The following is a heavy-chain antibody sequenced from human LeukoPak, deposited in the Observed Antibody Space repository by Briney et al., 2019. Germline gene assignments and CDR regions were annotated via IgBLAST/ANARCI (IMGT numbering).Heavy chain of an antibody. Sequence: GSLRLSCAASGFTFGTFAMTWVRQAPGKGLEWVSTVSDSGDVTYSADSVKGRFTISRDNSGNTLFLRMVSLRAEDTAVYYCARYPSYSYSLGYWGQGTLVTVSS. J-gene: IGHJ4*02. CDR2: VSDSGDVT. V-gene: IGHV3-23*01. CDR3: ARYPSYSYSLGY. CDR1: GFTFGTFA. D-gene: IGHD5-18*01.